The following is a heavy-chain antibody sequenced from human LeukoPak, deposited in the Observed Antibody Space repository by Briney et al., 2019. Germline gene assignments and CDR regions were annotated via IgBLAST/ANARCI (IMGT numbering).Heavy chain of an antibody. CDR3: AKEGGSYPSFDY. CDR2: ISGSGGST. J-gene: IGHJ4*02. D-gene: IGHD1-26*01. Sequence: PGGSLRLSCAASGFTFSTYAMTWVRQAPGKGLEWVSAISGSGGSTYYADSVKGRFTISRDNSKNTLYLQMNSLRAEDTAVYYCAKEGGSYPSFDYWGQGTLVTVSS. V-gene: IGHV3-23*01. CDR1: GFTFSTYA.